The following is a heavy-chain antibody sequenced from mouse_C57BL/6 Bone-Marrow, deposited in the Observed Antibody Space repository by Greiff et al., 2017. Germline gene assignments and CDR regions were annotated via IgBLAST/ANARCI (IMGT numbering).Heavy chain of an antibody. CDR3: ARRDDYDGAWFAY. CDR2: ISSGSSTI. J-gene: IGHJ3*01. Sequence: EVHLVESGGGLVKPGGSLKLSCAASGFTFSDYGMHWVRQAPEKGLVWVAYISSGSSTIYYADTVKGRFTISRDNAKNTLFLQITSLRSEDTAMYYCARRDDYDGAWFAYWGQGTLVTVSA. D-gene: IGHD2-4*01. CDR1: GFTFSDYG. V-gene: IGHV5-17*01.